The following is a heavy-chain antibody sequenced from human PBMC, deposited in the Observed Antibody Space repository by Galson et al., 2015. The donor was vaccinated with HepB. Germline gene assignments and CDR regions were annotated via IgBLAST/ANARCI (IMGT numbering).Heavy chain of an antibody. CDR1: GFTFSSYA. J-gene: IGHJ5*02. CDR3: AKDQDYGDYLRGGWFDP. Sequence: SLRLSCAASGFTFSSYAMSWVRQAPGKGLEWVSAISGSGGSTHYADSVKGRFTISRDNSKNTLYLQMNSLRAEDTAVYYCAKDQDYGDYLRGGWFDPWGQGTLVTVSS. D-gene: IGHD4-17*01. V-gene: IGHV3-23*01. CDR2: ISGSGGST.